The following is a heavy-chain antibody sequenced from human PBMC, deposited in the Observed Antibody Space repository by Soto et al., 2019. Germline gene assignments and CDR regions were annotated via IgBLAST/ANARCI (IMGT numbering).Heavy chain of an antibody. J-gene: IGHJ5*01. CDR2: IYWDDDK. CDR3: VHKFSPGPFDS. D-gene: IGHD7-27*01. CDR1: GFSLSSSTVG. V-gene: IGHV2-5*02. Sequence: QITLKESGPTLVKPTQTLTLTCTFSGFSLSSSTVGVGWVRQPPEKALEWLGIIYWDDDKRYSPSLKGRLTITTDTSKNQVVLRMTNMDPVDTATYYCVHKFSPGPFDSWGQGNLVTVSS.